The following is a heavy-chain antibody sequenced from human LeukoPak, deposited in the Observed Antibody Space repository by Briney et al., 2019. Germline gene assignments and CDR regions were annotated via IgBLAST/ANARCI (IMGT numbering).Heavy chain of an antibody. V-gene: IGHV3-48*03. J-gene: IGHJ4*02. CDR1: GFSISSYP. D-gene: IGHD3-9*01. Sequence: GGSLRLSCAASGFSISSYPMNWVRQAPGKGLEWVSHISSDGNTEYYVDAPRGRFTMSRDNAKNSLFLQINSLRAEDTAVYYCARDTLNGPFVISLDYWGQGALVTVSS. CDR2: ISSDGNTE. CDR3: ARDTLNGPFVISLDY.